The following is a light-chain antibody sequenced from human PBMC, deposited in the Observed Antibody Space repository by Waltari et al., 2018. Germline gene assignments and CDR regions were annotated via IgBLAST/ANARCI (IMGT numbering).Light chain of an antibody. CDR1: QSVGKY. Sequence: IVLTQSPGTLSLSQGERATLSCRASQSVGKYLALYQQKPGQAPRLLIYGPSSRAAGIPDRFSGSGSGADFSLTISRLEPEDFAVYYCQHHVRLPATFGQGTKVE. CDR3: QHHVRLPAT. J-gene: IGKJ1*01. V-gene: IGKV3-20*01. CDR2: GPS.